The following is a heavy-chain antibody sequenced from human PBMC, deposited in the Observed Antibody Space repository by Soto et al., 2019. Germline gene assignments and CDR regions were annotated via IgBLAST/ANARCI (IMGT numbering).Heavy chain of an antibody. V-gene: IGHV4-31*03. CDR1: GGSLSRAGDY. D-gene: IGHD6-19*01. J-gene: IGHJ5*02. CDR3: ARTVAYNWFDP. Sequence: QVPLQESGPRLVRPSQTLSLTCTVSGGSLSRAGDYWSWIRQPPGKGLEWIGYIYYSGSTYSNPSLKSRVTISVDTSKNQFSMKMSSMTAADTAVYYCARTVAYNWFDPWGQGTLVTVS. CDR2: IYYSGST.